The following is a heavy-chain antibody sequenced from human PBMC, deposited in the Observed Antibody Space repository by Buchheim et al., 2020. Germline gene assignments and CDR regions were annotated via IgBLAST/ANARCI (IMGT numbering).Heavy chain of an antibody. CDR2: VYRDGYT. Sequence: VQLQESGPGLVKPSETLSLTCAVSGFSISDGYYWGWIWPFPGRGLEWIGLVYRDGYTSSNPSLTSRLTISVDTSQTQFSPKLNSVAATDTSLYYCARWLYSSKFYFDYWGQGIL. D-gene: IGHD6-13*01. CDR3: ARWLYSSKFYFDY. J-gene: IGHJ4*02. V-gene: IGHV4-38-2*01. CDR1: GFSISDGYY.